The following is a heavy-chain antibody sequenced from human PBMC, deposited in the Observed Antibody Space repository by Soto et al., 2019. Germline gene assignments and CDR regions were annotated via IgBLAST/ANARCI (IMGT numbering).Heavy chain of an antibody. J-gene: IGHJ6*02. Sequence: QVQLVESGGGVVQPGRSLRLSCAASGFTFSSYGVHWVRQAPGKGLEWVAVIWYDGSNKYYADSVKGRFTISRDNSKNTLYLQMNSLRAEDTAVYYCARERGIAAAGSWVGMDVWGQGTTVTVSS. CDR1: GFTFSSYG. V-gene: IGHV3-33*01. CDR3: ARERGIAAAGSWVGMDV. CDR2: IWYDGSNK. D-gene: IGHD6-13*01.